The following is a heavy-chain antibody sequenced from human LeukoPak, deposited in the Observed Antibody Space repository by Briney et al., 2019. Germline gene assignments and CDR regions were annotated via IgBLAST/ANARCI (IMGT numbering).Heavy chain of an antibody. CDR3: ASNGGHSSGWEDYYYYYMDV. CDR2: IVVGSGNT. CDR1: GFTFTSSA. V-gene: IGHV1-58*02. D-gene: IGHD6-19*01. J-gene: IGHJ6*03. Sequence: SVKVSCKASGFTFTSSAMQWVRQARGQRLEWIGWIVVGSGNTNYAQKFQERVTITRDMSTSTAYMELSSLRSEDTAVYYCASNGGHSSGWEDYYYYYMDVWGKGTTVTVSS.